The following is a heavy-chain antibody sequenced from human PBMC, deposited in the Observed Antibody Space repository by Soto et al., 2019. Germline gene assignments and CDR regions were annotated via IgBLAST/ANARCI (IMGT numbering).Heavy chain of an antibody. CDR3: AKDLTSSSWEIADV. J-gene: IGHJ6*02. CDR1: GFTFSSYA. V-gene: IGHV3-23*01. Sequence: GGSLRLSCAASGFTFSSYAMSWVRQAPGKGLEWVSAISGSGGSTYYADSVKGRFTISRDNSKNTLYLQMNSLRAEDTAVYYCAKDLTSSSWEIADVWGQGTTVTVSS. CDR2: ISGSGGST. D-gene: IGHD6-13*01.